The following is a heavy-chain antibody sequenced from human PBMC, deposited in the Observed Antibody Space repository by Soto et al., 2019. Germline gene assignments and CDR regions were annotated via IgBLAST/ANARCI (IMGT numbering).Heavy chain of an antibody. Sequence: QVQLVQSGAEVKKPGASVKVSCKASGYTFTSYYMHWVRQAPGQGLEWMGIINPSGGSTSYAQKFQGRVTMTRDTSTSKVYMELSSLRSEDTAVYYCARVEWPQGGGDYWGQGTLVTVSS. V-gene: IGHV1-46*01. J-gene: IGHJ4*02. D-gene: IGHD3-3*01. CDR3: ARVEWPQGGGDY. CDR2: INPSGGST. CDR1: GYTFTSYY.